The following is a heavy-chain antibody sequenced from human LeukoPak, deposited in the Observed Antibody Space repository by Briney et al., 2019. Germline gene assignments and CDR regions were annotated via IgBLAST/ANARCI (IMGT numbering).Heavy chain of an antibody. J-gene: IGHJ4*02. CDR3: ARDDGSLDY. CDR1: GFTFSSYA. Sequence: GRSLRLSCAASGFTFSSYAMHWVRQAPGKGLECVAVISYDGSNKYYADSVKGRFTISRDNSKNTLYLQMNSLRAEDTAVYYCARDDGSLDYWGQGTLVTFSS. D-gene: IGHD5-24*01. V-gene: IGHV3-30-3*01. CDR2: ISYDGSNK.